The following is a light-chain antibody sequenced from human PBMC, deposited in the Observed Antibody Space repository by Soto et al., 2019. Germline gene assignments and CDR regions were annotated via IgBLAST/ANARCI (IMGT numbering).Light chain of an antibody. CDR3: ETWDSNTRV. J-gene: IGLJ2*01. Sequence: QPVLTQSSSASVSLGSSVKLTCTLSSGHSSYIIAWHQQQPGKAPRYLMKLEGSGSYNKGSGVPGRFSGSSSGADRYLTISNLQSEDEADYYCETWDSNTRVFGGGTKVTVL. CDR1: SGHSSYI. CDR2: LEGSGSY. V-gene: IGLV4-60*03.